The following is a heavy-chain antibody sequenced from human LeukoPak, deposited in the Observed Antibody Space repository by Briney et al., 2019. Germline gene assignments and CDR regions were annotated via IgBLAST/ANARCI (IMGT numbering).Heavy chain of an antibody. Sequence: SETLSLTCTVSGGSISSSSYYWGWIRQPPGKGLEWIGSIYYSGSTYYNPSLKSRVTISVDTSKNQFSLKLSSVTAADTAVYYCASPDYYYGSGDNWFDPWGQGTLVTVSS. CDR1: GGSISSSSYY. D-gene: IGHD3-10*01. V-gene: IGHV4-39*01. CDR2: IYYSGST. CDR3: ASPDYYYGSGDNWFDP. J-gene: IGHJ5*02.